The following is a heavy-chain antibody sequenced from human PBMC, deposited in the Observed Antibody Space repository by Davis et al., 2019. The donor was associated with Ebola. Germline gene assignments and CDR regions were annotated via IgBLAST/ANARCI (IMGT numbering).Heavy chain of an antibody. J-gene: IGHJ6*02. Sequence: SETLSLTCTVSGGSISSYYWSWIRQPPGKGLEWIGYIYYSGSTNYNPSLKSRVTISVDTSKNQFSLKLSSVTAADTAVYHCARQHTHYYYYGMDVWGQGTTVTVSS. CDR2: IYYSGST. V-gene: IGHV4-59*08. D-gene: IGHD2-15*01. CDR1: GGSISSYY. CDR3: ARQHTHYYYYGMDV.